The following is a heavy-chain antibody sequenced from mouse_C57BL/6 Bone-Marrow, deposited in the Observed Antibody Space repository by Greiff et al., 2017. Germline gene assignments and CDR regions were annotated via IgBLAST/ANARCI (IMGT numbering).Heavy chain of an antibody. CDR3: ARNHYYGSSYGEMDD. Sequence: VQLQQSGPGLVAPSQSLSITCTVSGFSLTSYAISWVRQPPGKGLEWLGVIWTGGGTNYNSALKSRLSISKDNSKSQVFLKMNSLQTDDTARYYCARNHYYGSSYGEMDDWGQGTSVTVSS. V-gene: IGHV2-9-1*01. J-gene: IGHJ4*01. CDR1: GFSLTSYA. D-gene: IGHD1-1*01. CDR2: IWTGGGT.